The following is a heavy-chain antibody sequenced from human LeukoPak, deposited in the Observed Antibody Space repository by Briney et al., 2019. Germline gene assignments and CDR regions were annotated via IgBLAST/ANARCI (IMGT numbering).Heavy chain of an antibody. CDR2: MRQDGSDK. J-gene: IGHJ4*02. CDR3: ARAWPAPVYFFDY. CDR1: GFTSSTAW. V-gene: IGHV3-7*01. Sequence: PGGSLRLSCAISGFTSSTAWLTWVRQAPGKGPEWVADMRQDGSDKYYLDSVRGRFTVSRDNAKNSLYLQMNSLRAEDTAVYYCARAWPAPVYFFDYWGQGTLVTVSS.